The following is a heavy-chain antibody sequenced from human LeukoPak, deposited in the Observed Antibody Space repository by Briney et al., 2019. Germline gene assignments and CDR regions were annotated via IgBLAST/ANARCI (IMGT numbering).Heavy chain of an antibody. CDR3: ARWKQGGGSASWFDP. CDR1: GYTFTGYY. V-gene: IGHV1-2*02. J-gene: IGHJ5*02. D-gene: IGHD6-25*01. Sequence: ASVKVSCKASGYTFTGYYLHWVRQAPGQGLEWMGWINPNSGGTNYAQNFQGRVTMTRETSISTAYMELSRLRSDDTAVYYCARWKQGGGSASWFDPWGQGTLVTVSS. CDR2: INPNSGGT.